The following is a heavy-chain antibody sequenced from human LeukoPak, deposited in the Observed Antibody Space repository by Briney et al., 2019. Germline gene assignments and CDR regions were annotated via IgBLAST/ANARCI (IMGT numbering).Heavy chain of an antibody. Sequence: SETLSLTCTVSGGSISSYHWSWIRQPPGKGLEWIGYIYYSGSTNYNPSLKSRVTISVDTSKNQFSLKLSSVTAADTAVYYCARAGYSYGYPYYYYYGMDVWGQGTTVTVSS. D-gene: IGHD5-18*01. V-gene: IGHV4-59*01. CDR2: IYYSGST. CDR3: ARAGYSYGYPYYYYYGMDV. J-gene: IGHJ6*02. CDR1: GGSISSYH.